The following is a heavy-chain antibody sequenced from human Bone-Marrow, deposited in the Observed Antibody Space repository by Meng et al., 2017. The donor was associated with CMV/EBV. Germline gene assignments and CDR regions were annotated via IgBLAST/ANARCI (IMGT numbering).Heavy chain of an antibody. CDR2: ISYSGTT. J-gene: IGHJ6*02. V-gene: IGHV4-39*07. Sequence: SEPLSLTCTVSGGSITNSNHYWVWIRQPPGKGLESIATISYSGTTYHNPSLRARVTMSIDTSKNQFSLRLTSVTAADTARYYCARSGGDNRSYNYYGMDVWGQGTTVTVSS. D-gene: IGHD3-16*01. CDR1: GGSITNSNHY. CDR3: ARSGGDNRSYNYYGMDV.